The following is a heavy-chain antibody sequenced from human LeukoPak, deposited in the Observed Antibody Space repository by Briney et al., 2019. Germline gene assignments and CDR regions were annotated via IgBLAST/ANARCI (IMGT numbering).Heavy chain of an antibody. V-gene: IGHV3-7*01. CDR1: GFTLSSYL. Sequence: GGSLRLSCAASGFTLSSYLMSWVRGAPGKGLEWVANINQEGRETYSVDSVRGRFTISRDNAKNTLYLQMNSVRAEDTAVYYCARDFWGAYRVDYFDYWGQGTLVTVSS. J-gene: IGHJ4*02. D-gene: IGHD3-3*01. CDR3: ARDFWGAYRVDYFDY. CDR2: INQEGRET.